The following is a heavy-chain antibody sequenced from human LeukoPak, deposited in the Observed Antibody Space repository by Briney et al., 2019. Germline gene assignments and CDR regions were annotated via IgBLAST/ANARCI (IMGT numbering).Heavy chain of an antibody. CDR2: ISSSSSYI. J-gene: IGHJ3*02. Sequence: GGSLTLSCAASGFTFSSYSMNGVRQAPGKVLEWVSSISSSSSYIYYADSVKGRFTISRDNAKNSLYLQMNSLRAEDTAVYYCARDFGLLQWKDRGDAFDIWGQGTMDTVSS. CDR1: GFTFSSYS. V-gene: IGHV3-21*01. CDR3: ARDFGLLQWKDRGDAFDI. D-gene: IGHD4-11*01.